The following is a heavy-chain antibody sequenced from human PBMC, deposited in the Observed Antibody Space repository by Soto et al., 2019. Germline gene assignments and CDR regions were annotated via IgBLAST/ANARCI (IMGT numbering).Heavy chain of an antibody. CDR1: GLSFSIYA. V-gene: IGHV3-23*01. CDR2: ISGSGGST. Sequence: EVQLLESGGGLVQPGGSLRLSCAASGLSFSIYAMSWVRQAPGKGLEWVSGISGSGGSTYYAESVKGRFTISRDSSKTTLYVQMNSLRAEDTAVYYCADKGEEALRRDYWDFWVQGALVTVSS. D-gene: IGHD4-17*01. CDR3: ADKGEEALRRDYWDF. J-gene: IGHJ4*02.